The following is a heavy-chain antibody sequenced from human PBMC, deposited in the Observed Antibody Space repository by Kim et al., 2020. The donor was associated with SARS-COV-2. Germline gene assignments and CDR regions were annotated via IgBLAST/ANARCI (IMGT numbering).Heavy chain of an antibody. CDR2: IYYSGST. Sequence: SETLSLTCTVSGGSISSSSYYWGWIRQPPWKGLEWIGSIYYSGSTYYNPSLKSRVTISVDTSKNQFSLKLSSVTAADTAVYYCARSSVQLERLRVAFDIWGQGTMVTVSS. CDR1: GGSISSSSYY. J-gene: IGHJ3*02. V-gene: IGHV4-39*01. D-gene: IGHD1-1*01. CDR3: ARSSVQLERLRVAFDI.